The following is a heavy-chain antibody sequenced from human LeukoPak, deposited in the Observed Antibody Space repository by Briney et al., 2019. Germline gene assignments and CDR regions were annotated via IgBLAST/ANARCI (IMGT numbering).Heavy chain of an antibody. CDR1: GYTFTGYY. CDR3: ARVRSGYYPHGAFDI. Sequence: ASVKVSCKASGYTFTGYYMHWVRQAPGQGLEWMGWINPNSGGTNYAQKFQGRVTMTRDTSISTAYMELSRLRSDDTAVYYCARVRSGYYPHGAFDIWGQGTMVTVSS. V-gene: IGHV1-2*02. D-gene: IGHD3-22*01. J-gene: IGHJ3*02. CDR2: INPNSGGT.